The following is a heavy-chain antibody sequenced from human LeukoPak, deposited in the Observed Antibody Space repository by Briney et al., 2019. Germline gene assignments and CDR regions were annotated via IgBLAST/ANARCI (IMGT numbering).Heavy chain of an antibody. Sequence: SETLSLTCTVSGYSISSGYYWGWIRQPPGKGLEWIGSIYHSGSTYYNPSLRSRVTISVDTSKNQFSLKLSSVTAADTAVYYCARHSTPRSRATFDYWGQGTLVTVSS. J-gene: IGHJ4*02. CDR1: GYSISSGYY. CDR3: ARHSTPRSRATFDY. D-gene: IGHD5-12*01. CDR2: IYHSGST. V-gene: IGHV4-38-2*02.